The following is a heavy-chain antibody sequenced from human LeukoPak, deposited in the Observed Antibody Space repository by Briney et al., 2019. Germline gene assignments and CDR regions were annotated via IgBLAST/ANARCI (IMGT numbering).Heavy chain of an antibody. J-gene: IGHJ4*02. CDR3: AKGPPGMLRGYNGYDYFDY. CDR1: GFTFSNYA. D-gene: IGHD5-12*01. V-gene: IGHV3-23*01. CDR2: LSVNGGIT. Sequence: GGSLRLSCAASGFTFSNYAMNWVRQAPGKGLEWVSTLSVNGGITYYADSVKGRFTISRDNSKNTLYLQMNSLRAEDTAVYFCAKGPPGMLRGYNGYDYFDYWGQGTLVTNSP.